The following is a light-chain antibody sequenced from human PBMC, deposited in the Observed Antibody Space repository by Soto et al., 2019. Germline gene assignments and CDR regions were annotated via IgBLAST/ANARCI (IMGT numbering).Light chain of an antibody. Sequence: DIQMTQSPSSLSASIGDRVTITCQASQDITNYLNWYQQKPGKAPKLLIYDASTLETGVPSRFSGSGSGTDFTFTISSLQPEDVATYYCQQYDNFPRAITFGQGTRLELK. CDR3: QQYDNFPRAIT. CDR1: QDITNY. V-gene: IGKV1-33*01. CDR2: DAS. J-gene: IGKJ5*01.